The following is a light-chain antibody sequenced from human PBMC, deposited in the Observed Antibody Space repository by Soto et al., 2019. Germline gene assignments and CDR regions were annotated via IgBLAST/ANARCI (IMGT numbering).Light chain of an antibody. Sequence: IQLTQSPSSLSASVGDRVTITCRASQGIRSSLAWYQQTPGKAPKFLIYAASTLQSGVPARFSGSGSGTDFTLTISSLQPEDFATYYCQRVNSYPLTFGGGTKVEIK. CDR3: QRVNSYPLT. CDR1: QGIRSS. J-gene: IGKJ4*01. V-gene: IGKV1-9*01. CDR2: AAS.